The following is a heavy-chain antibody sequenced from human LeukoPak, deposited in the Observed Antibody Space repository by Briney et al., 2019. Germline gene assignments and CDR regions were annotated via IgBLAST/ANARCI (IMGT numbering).Heavy chain of an antibody. CDR1: GYTFTGYY. CDR2: INPNSGGT. J-gene: IGHJ4*02. CDR3: ARSYSFHKGIFDY. D-gene: IGHD4-11*01. V-gene: IGHV1-2*06. Sequence: PGESLKVSCKASGYTFTGYYMHWVRQAPGQGLEWMGRINPNSGGTNYAQKFQGRVTMTRDTSISTAYMELSRLRSDDTAVYYCARSYSFHKGIFDYWGQGTLVTVSS.